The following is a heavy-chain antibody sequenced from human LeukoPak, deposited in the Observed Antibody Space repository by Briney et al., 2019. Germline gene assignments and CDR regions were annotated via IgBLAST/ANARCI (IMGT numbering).Heavy chain of an antibody. J-gene: IGHJ4*02. CDR1: GFTFSSYA. CDR3: AKWNKRWLQLSFLDY. V-gene: IGHV3-23*01. D-gene: IGHD5-24*01. Sequence: GRSLRLSCAASGFTFSSYAMSWVRQAPGKGLEWVSAISGSGGSTYYADSVKGRFTISRDNSKNTLYLQMNSLRAEDTAVYYCAKWNKRWLQLSFLDYWGQGTLVTVSS. CDR2: ISGSGGST.